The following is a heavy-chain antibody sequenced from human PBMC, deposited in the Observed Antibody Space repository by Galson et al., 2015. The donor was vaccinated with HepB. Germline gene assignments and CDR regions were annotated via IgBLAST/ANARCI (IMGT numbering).Heavy chain of an antibody. CDR1: GSSISSSSYY. Sequence: ETLSLTCTVSGSSISSSSYYWGWIRQPPGKGLEWIGSIYYSGSTYYNPSLKSRVTISVDTSKNQFSLKLSSVTAADTVVYYCARDQGKRLGGGSGGGLDYWGQGTLVTVSS. V-gene: IGHV4-39*02. CDR2: IYYSGST. D-gene: IGHD2-15*01. CDR3: ARDQGKRLGGGSGGGLDY. J-gene: IGHJ4*02.